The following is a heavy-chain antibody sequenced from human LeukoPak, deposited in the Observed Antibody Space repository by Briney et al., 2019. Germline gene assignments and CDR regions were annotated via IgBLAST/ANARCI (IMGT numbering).Heavy chain of an antibody. D-gene: IGHD3-3*01. V-gene: IGHV4-39*01. CDR2: IYYSGST. CDR1: GGSISSSSYY. CDR3: ASVFGVVIYHYYYMDV. J-gene: IGHJ6*03. Sequence: KPSETLSLTCTVSGGSISSSSYYWGWIRQPPGKGLEWIGSIYYSGSTYYNPSLKSRVTISVDTSKNQSSLKLSSVTAADTAVYYCASVFGVVIYHYYYMDVWGKGTTVTVSS.